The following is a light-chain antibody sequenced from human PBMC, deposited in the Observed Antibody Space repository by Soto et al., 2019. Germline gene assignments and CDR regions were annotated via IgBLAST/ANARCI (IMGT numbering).Light chain of an antibody. CDR2: AAS. V-gene: IGKV1-39*01. Sequence: DIHMTQSPSSLSASLGDRVTITLRASQSISSYLNWYQQKPGKAPKLLIYAASSLQSGVPSRFSGSGSGTDFTLTISSLQPEDFATYYCQQSYSTLSITFGQGTRLEI. J-gene: IGKJ5*01. CDR1: QSISSY. CDR3: QQSYSTLSIT.